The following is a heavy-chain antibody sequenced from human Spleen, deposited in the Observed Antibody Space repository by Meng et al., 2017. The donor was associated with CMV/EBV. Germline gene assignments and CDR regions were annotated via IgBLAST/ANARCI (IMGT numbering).Heavy chain of an antibody. J-gene: IGHJ6*02. CDR1: GFTFSSYG. CDR3: ARDKECSSTNCSPTDYYYYYGMDV. D-gene: IGHD2-2*01. V-gene: IGHV3-30*02. CDR2: IRYDGSNK. Sequence: GESLKISCAASGFTFSSYGMHWVRQAPGKGLEWVAFIRYDGSNKYYADSVKGRFTISRDNAENSLYLQMNSLRAEDTAVYYCARDKECSSTNCSPTDYYYYYGMDVWGRGTTVTVSS.